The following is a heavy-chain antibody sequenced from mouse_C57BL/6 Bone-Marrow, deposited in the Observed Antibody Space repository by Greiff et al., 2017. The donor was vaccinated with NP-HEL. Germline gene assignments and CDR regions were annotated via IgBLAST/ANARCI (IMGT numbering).Heavy chain of an antibody. CDR1: GYTFTDYY. CDR3: SRLRGYFDV. V-gene: IGHV1-76*01. Sequence: QVQLKESGAELVRPGASVKLSCKASGYTFTDYYINWVKQRPGQGLEWIARIYPGSGNTYYNEKFKGKATLTAEKSSSTAYMQLSSLTSEDSAVYFCSRLRGYFDVWGTGTTVTVSS. J-gene: IGHJ1*03. CDR2: IYPGSGNT. D-gene: IGHD1-1*01.